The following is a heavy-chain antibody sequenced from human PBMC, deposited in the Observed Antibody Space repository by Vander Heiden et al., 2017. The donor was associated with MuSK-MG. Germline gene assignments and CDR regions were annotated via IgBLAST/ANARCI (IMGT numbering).Heavy chain of an antibody. D-gene: IGHD5-18*01. CDR3: ARDLYYGYSYGYVGSDY. Sequence: EVQLVESGGGLVKPGGSLSLSCAASVFTCSSYSMNWVRQAPGKGLEGVSSISSSSSYIYYADSVKGRFTISRDNAKNSLYLQMNSLRAEDTAVYYCARDLYYGYSYGYVGSDYWGQGTLVTVSS. V-gene: IGHV3-21*01. CDR2: ISSSSSYI. CDR1: VFTCSSYS. J-gene: IGHJ4*02.